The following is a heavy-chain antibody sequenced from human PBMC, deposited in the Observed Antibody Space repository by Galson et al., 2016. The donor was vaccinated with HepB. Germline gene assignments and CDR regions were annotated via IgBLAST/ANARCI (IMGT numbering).Heavy chain of an antibody. Sequence: SLRLSCVASGFTFSSYGMHWVRQAPGKGLEWVAVIWYDGSNKYYADSVKGRFTISRDNSKNTLYLQMNSLRAEDTAVYYCAHPRTPTTSYFDYWGQGTLVTVSS. D-gene: IGHD4-11*01. CDR3: AHPRTPTTSYFDY. J-gene: IGHJ4*02. CDR2: IWYDGSNK. V-gene: IGHV3-33*01. CDR1: GFTFSSYG.